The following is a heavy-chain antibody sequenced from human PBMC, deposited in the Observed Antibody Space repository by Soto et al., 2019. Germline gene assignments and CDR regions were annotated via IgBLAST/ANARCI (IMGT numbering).Heavy chain of an antibody. J-gene: IGHJ6*02. CDR3: ARDRGGYGMDV. CDR1: GFTFSSYG. CDR2: IWYDGSNK. D-gene: IGHD3-16*01. Sequence: PEGSLRLSCAASGFTFSSYGMHWVRQAPGKGLEWVAVIWYDGSNKYYADSVKGRFTISRDNSKNTLYLQMNSLRAEDTAVYYCARDRGGYGMDVWGQGTTVTVSS. V-gene: IGHV3-33*01.